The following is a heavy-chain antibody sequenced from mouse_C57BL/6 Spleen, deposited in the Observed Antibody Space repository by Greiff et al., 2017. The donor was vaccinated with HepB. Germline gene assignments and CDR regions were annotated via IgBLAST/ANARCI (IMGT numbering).Heavy chain of an antibody. CDR2: IHPNSGST. D-gene: IGHD2-4*01. J-gene: IGHJ3*01. CDR1: GYTFTSYW. V-gene: IGHV1-64*01. Sequence: VQLQQPGAELVKPGASVKLSCKASGYTFTSYWMHWVKQRPGQGLEWIGMIHPNSGSTNYNEKFKRKATLTVDKSSSTAYMQLSSLTSEDSAVYYCAGGYDYDEAWFAYWGQGTLVTVSA. CDR3: AGGYDYDEAWFAY.